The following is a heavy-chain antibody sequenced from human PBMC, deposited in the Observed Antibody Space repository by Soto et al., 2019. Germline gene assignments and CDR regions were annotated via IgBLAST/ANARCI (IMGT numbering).Heavy chain of an antibody. CDR1: GGSISSDHYH. J-gene: IGHJ6*02. D-gene: IGHD4-17*01. Sequence: QVQLQESGPGLVRPSQTLSLTCTVSGGSISSDHYHWTWIRQTPGKGLEWIGYIHYSGSVYYNASLQSRVTMSVDTSKNLFSLKLSSVTAADTAVYFCVREDDGGDRDYYGLDVWGQGTTVTVSS. CDR3: VREDDGGDRDYYGLDV. V-gene: IGHV4-30-4*01. CDR2: IHYSGSV.